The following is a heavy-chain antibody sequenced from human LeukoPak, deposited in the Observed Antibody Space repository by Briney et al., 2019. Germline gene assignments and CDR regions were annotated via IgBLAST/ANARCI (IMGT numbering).Heavy chain of an antibody. Sequence: ASVKVSCKASGYTFTSYDINWVRQATGQGLEWMGWMKPNSGNSGYAQKFQGRVTMTRNSSISTAYMELSGLKSADTAVYYCARGPPSYCNRAYCYGYYYYYAMDVWGLGTTVTVSS. D-gene: IGHD2/OR15-2a*01. CDR3: ARGPPSYCNRAYCYGYYYYYAMDV. J-gene: IGHJ6*02. V-gene: IGHV1-8*01. CDR1: GYTFTSYD. CDR2: MKPNSGNS.